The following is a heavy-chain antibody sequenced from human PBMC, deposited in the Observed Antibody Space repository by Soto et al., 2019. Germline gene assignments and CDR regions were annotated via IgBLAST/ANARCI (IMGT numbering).Heavy chain of an antibody. D-gene: IGHD3-16*01. Sequence: VGSLRLSCAASGFTFSSYSMNWVRQAPGKGLEWLSYITIGGGPTYNADSVQGRFTISRDNAQDSLYLDMNSLRDEDTAVYYCARDIGYAFDIWGQGTVVTVSS. V-gene: IGHV3-48*02. CDR1: GFTFSSYS. J-gene: IGHJ3*02. CDR3: ARDIGYAFDI. CDR2: ITIGGGPT.